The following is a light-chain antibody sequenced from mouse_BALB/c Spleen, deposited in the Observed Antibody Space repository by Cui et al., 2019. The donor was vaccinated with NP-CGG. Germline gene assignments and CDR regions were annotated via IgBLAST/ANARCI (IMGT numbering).Light chain of an antibody. CDR3: VLWYSNHWV. J-gene: IGLJ1*01. CDR1: TGAVTTSNY. Sequence: QPVVTHESAFTTSPGETVTLTCRSSTGAVTTSNYANWVQEKPDHLFTGLIGGTNNRAPGVPARFSGSLIGDKAALTITGAQTEDEAIYFCVLWYSNHWVFGGGTKLTVL. CDR2: GTN. V-gene: IGLV1*01.